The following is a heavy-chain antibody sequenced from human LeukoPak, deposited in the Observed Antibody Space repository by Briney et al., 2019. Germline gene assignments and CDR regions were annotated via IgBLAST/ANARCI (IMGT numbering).Heavy chain of an antibody. Sequence: GASVKVSCKASGFTFTSYDINWVRQATGQGLEWMGWMNPNSGNTGYAQKFQGRVTMTRNTSISTAYMELSSLRSEDTAVYYCARGGQLVFESDWFDPWGQGTLVTVSS. CDR3: ARGGQLVFESDWFDP. D-gene: IGHD6-6*01. CDR2: MNPNSGNT. CDR1: GFTFTSYD. J-gene: IGHJ5*02. V-gene: IGHV1-8*01.